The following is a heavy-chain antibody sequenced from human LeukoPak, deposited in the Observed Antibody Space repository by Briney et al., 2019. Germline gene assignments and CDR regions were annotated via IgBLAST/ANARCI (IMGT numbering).Heavy chain of an antibody. CDR3: ARDAVRGNWFDP. V-gene: IGHV3-21*01. CDR2: ISSSSSYI. D-gene: IGHD3-10*02. Sequence: PGGSLRLSCAASGFTFSSYSMNWVRQAPGKGLEWVSSISSSSSYIYYADSVKGRFTISRDNAKNSLYLQMNSLRAEDTAVYHCARDAVRGNWFDPWGQGTLVTVSS. J-gene: IGHJ5*02. CDR1: GFTFSSYS.